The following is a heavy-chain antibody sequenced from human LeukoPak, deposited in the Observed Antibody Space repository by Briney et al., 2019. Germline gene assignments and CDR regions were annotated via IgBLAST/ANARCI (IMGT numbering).Heavy chain of an antibody. V-gene: IGHV4-34*01. J-gene: IGHJ4*02. Sequence: PETLSLTCAVYGGSFSGYYWSWIRQPPGKGLEWIGEINHSGSTNYNPSLKSRVTISVDTSKNQFSLKLSSVTAADTAVYYCARMSAAVDYWGQGTLVTVSS. CDR1: GGSFSGYY. CDR3: ARMSAAVDY. CDR2: INHSGST. D-gene: IGHD6-13*01.